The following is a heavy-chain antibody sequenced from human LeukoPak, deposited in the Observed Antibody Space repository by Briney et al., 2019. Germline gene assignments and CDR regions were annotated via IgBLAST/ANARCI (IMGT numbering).Heavy chain of an antibody. Sequence: GGSLRLSCAASGFTVSSNYISWVRQAPGKGLEWVSYISSSSSTIYYADSVKGRFTISRDNAKNSLYLQMNSLRAEDTAVYYCARVPLRGAAAVFDYWGQGTLVTVSS. CDR2: ISSSSSTI. CDR3: ARVPLRGAAAVFDY. V-gene: IGHV3-48*01. D-gene: IGHD6-13*01. J-gene: IGHJ4*02. CDR1: GFTVSSNY.